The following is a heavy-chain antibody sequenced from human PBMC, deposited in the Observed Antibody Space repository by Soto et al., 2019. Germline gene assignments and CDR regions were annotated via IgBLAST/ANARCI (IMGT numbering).Heavy chain of an antibody. J-gene: IGHJ4*02. Sequence: QVQLVQSGAEVKKPGASVKVSCKASGYTFTGYYMHWVRQAPGQGLERMGWINPNSGGTKYPQNFQGRVTMTRDTSITTVYMSLTGLKSDDTAVYYCARDLAKGGGSAGFDYWGQGTLVAVSS. D-gene: IGHD2-15*01. V-gene: IGHV1-2*02. CDR1: GYTFTGYY. CDR2: INPNSGGT. CDR3: ARDLAKGGGSAGFDY.